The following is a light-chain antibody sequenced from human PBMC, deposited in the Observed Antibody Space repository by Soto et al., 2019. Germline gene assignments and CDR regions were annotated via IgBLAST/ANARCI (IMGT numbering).Light chain of an antibody. CDR2: AAS. CDR1: QSVSSTY. V-gene: IGKV3-20*01. CDR3: QQYGGSPLYR. Sequence: ESVLTQSPGTLSLSPGESATLSCRASQSVSSTYLAWYQQKPGQAPRLLIYAASTRAAGIPDRFSGSRSATDFPLPISRLEPEDFAAYYCQQYGGSPLYRFDQGTRLEIK. J-gene: IGKJ2*03.